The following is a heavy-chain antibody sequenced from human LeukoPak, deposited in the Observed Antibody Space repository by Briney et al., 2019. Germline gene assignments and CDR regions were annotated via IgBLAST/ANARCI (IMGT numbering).Heavy chain of an antibody. V-gene: IGHV3-53*01. Sequence: GGSLRLSCAASGFTVSSNYMSWVRQAPGKGLEWVSVIYSGGSTYYADSVKGRFTISRDNAKNSLYLQMNSLRDEDTAVYYCARVKPPGLLWFAGDTWGQGTLVTVSS. D-gene: IGHD3-10*01. CDR3: ARVKPPGLLWFAGDT. J-gene: IGHJ4*02. CDR2: IYSGGST. CDR1: GFTVSSNY.